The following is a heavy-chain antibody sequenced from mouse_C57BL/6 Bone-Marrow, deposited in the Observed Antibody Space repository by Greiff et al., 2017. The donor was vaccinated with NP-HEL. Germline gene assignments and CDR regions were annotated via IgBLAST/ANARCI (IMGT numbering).Heavy chain of an antibody. CDR1: GYTFTSYG. CDR3: ASSPGAMDY. D-gene: IGHD4-1*01. J-gene: IGHJ4*01. CDR2: IYPRSGNT. V-gene: IGHV1-81*01. Sequence: VQGVESGAELARPGASVKLSCKASGYTFTSYGISWVKQRTGQGLEWIGEIYPRSGNTYYNEKFKGKATLTADKSASTAYMELRSLTSEDSAVYFCASSPGAMDYWGQGTSVTVSS.